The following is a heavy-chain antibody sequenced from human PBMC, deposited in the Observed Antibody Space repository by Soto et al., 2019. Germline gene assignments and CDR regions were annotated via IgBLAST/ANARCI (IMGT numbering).Heavy chain of an antibody. CDR3: ARQGYSSGWSNAMDV. D-gene: IGHD6-19*01. CDR1: GYTFTSYW. Sequence: XESLKISCKGSGYTFTSYWIAWVRQMPGKGLEWMGIIYPGDSDTIYSPSFQGQVTISADKSINTAYLQWSSLKASDTAMYYCARQGYSSGWSNAMDVWGQGTTVTVSS. J-gene: IGHJ6*02. V-gene: IGHV5-51*01. CDR2: IYPGDSDT.